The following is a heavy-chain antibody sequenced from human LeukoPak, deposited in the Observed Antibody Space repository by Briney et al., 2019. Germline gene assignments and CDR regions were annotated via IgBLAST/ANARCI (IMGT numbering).Heavy chain of an antibody. V-gene: IGHV3-53*01. CDR2: IYSDNT. CDR1: GFTVSSNS. D-gene: IGHD2-15*01. J-gene: IGHJ6*03. Sequence: GGSLRLSCTVSGFTVSSNSMSWVRQAPGKGLEWVTFIYSDNTHYSDSVKGRFTISRDNSKNTLYLQMNSLRAEDTAVYYCARDTRSSDPYSWGYYYMDVWGKGTTVSISS. CDR3: ARDTRSSDPYSWGYYYMDV.